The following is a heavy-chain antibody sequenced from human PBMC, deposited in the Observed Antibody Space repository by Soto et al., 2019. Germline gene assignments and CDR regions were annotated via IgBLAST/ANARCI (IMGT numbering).Heavy chain of an antibody. V-gene: IGHV5-51*01. Sequence: GESLKISCKCSGYNFAINWIGWVRQMPGKGLEWMGIILPADSYTTYSPSFQGQVTVSADQSISTVYLQWSSLKASDTAMYYCATLAGTGSHRDLYFDNWGQGTPVTVSS. CDR3: ATLAGTGSHRDLYFDN. J-gene: IGHJ4*02. D-gene: IGHD1-26*01. CDR2: ILPADSYT. CDR1: GYNFAINW.